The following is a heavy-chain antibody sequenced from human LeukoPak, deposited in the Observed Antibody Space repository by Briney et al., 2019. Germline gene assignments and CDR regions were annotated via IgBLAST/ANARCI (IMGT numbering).Heavy chain of an antibody. D-gene: IGHD3-10*01. V-gene: IGHV4-39*07. CDR2: IFYSGST. Sequence: KPSETLSLTCTVSGGSISTSNYYWGWIRQPPGKGLEWIGNIFYSGSTYYSPSLKSRVTISLDTSRNQFSLKLTSVTAADTAVYYCAKSNGYGLVGIWGQGTMVTVSS. J-gene: IGHJ3*02. CDR3: AKSNGYGLVGI. CDR1: GGSISTSNYY.